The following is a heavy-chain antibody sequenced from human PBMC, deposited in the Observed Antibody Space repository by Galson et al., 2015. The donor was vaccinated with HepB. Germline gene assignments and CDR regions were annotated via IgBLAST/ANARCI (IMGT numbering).Heavy chain of an antibody. CDR1: GFTFSSYA. CDR2: INQDGSQK. CDR3: AKDGRGGSTSCRFDY. D-gene: IGHD2-2*01. J-gene: IGHJ4*02. Sequence: SLRLSCAASGFTFSSYAMSWVRQAPGKGLEWVANINQDGSQKYDVDSVKGRFTISRDNAENSLYLQMYSLRAEDTAVYYCAKDGRGGSTSCRFDYWGQGTLVTVSS. V-gene: IGHV3-7*03.